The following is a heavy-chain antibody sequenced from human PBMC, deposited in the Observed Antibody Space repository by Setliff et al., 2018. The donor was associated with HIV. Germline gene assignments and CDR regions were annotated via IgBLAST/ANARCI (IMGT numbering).Heavy chain of an antibody. D-gene: IGHD1-1*01. CDR3: AREAMEGAFDL. CDR2: VFVSGNT. V-gene: IGHV4-31*03. Sequence: PSETLSLTCSVSGGSVRSGDYYWTWIRQLPGKGLEWIGYVFVSGNTNYNPSLRSRVTISVDRSKDQFSLKLNSMTAADTARYYCAREAMEGAFDLWGQGTMVT. J-gene: IGHJ3*01. CDR1: GGSVRSGDYY.